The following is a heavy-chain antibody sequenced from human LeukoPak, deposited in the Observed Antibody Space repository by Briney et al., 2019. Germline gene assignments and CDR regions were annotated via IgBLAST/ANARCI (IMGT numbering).Heavy chain of an antibody. V-gene: IGHV4-34*01. J-gene: IGHJ4*02. Sequence: PSETLSLTCAVYGGSFSGYYWSWVRQPPGKGLEWIGEIYHSGSTNYNPSLKSRVTISVDKSKNQFSLKLSSVTAADTAVYYCARERSGYDILTGYYSYYFDYWGQGTLVTVSS. CDR1: GGSFSGYY. CDR2: IYHSGST. CDR3: ARERSGYDILTGYYSYYFDY. D-gene: IGHD3-9*01.